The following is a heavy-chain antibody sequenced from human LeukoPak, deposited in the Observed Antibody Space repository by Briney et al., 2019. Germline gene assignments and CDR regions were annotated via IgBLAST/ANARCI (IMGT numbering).Heavy chain of an antibody. V-gene: IGHV3-23*01. J-gene: IGHJ4*02. CDR1: GFTFTTYA. CDR2: ISGSGYST. CDR3: AKRLDN. Sequence: GGSLRLSCAASGFTFTTYAMSWFRQAPGKGLEWVSSISGSGYSTYYTDSVKGRFTISRDNSKNTLYLQMNSLRAEDTAVYYCAKRLDNWGQGTLVTVSS.